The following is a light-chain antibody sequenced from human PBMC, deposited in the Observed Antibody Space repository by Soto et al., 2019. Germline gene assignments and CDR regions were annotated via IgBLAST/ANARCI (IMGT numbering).Light chain of an antibody. CDR2: GAS. CDR1: QSVSSSY. Sequence: EIVLTQSPGTLSLSPGERATLSCRASQSVSSSYLAWYQQKPGQAPRLLIYGASTRATGIPARFSGSGSGTEFTLTISSLQSEDFAVYYCQQYNNWPQGLFGGGTKVDIK. J-gene: IGKJ4*01. V-gene: IGKV3-15*01. CDR3: QQYNNWPQGL.